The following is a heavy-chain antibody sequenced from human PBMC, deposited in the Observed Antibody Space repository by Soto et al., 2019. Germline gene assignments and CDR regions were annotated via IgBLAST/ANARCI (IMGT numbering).Heavy chain of an antibody. Sequence: EVQLVESGGGLVKPGRSLRLTCEASGFTFSSYSMHWVRQAPGKGLEWVSSINSGGTQIYYADSVKGRFSISRDTVKRSLFLQMNRLRAEDTGVYFCARGSTTVTYLGFDYWGQGALLSVS. CDR2: INSGGTQI. V-gene: IGHV3-21*04. J-gene: IGHJ4*02. D-gene: IGHD4-17*01. CDR3: ARGSTTVTYLGFDY. CDR1: GFTFSSYS.